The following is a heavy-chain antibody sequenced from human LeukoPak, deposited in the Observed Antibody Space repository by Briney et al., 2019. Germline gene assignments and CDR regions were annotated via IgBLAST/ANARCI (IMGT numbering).Heavy chain of an antibody. CDR2: VYYSGST. CDR1: GGSISSYY. V-gene: IGHV4-59*01. D-gene: IGHD5-18*01. J-gene: IGHJ4*02. Sequence: SETLSLTCTVSGGSISSYYWSWIRQPPGKGLEWIGYVYYSGSTNYNPSLKSRVTISVDTSKNQFSLKLTSVTAADTAVYYCAGVRGYNYGYDMDYWGQGTLVTVSS. CDR3: AGVRGYNYGYDMDY.